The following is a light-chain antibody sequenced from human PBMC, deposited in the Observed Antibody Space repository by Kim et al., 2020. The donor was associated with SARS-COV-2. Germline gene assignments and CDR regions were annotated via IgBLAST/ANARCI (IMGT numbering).Light chain of an antibody. CDR1: QDIRYD. Sequence: ASVGDSFTIPRRASQDIRYDLGWYQKTLGRDPKRLIYGASSFHSGVPSMFSGSGYGTIFTLTISSLQPEDLATYFCLQHNTYPITFGQGTRLEIK. J-gene: IGKJ5*01. V-gene: IGKV1-17*01. CDR2: GAS. CDR3: LQHNTYPIT.